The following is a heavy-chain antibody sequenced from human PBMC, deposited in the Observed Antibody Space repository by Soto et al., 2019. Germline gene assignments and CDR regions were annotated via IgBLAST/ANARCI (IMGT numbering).Heavy chain of an antibody. CDR3: AVGGGGSCLGGSCYWYFDL. J-gene: IGHJ2*01. CDR2: IYYSGST. D-gene: IGHD2-15*01. Sequence: PSETLSLTCTVSGGSISSSGYYWSWIRQHPGKGLEWIGYIYYSGSTYYNPSLKSRVTISVDTSKNQFSLKLSSVTAADTALYYCAVGGGGSCLGGSCYWYFDLWGRGTLVTVSS. CDR1: GGSISSSGYY. V-gene: IGHV4-31*03.